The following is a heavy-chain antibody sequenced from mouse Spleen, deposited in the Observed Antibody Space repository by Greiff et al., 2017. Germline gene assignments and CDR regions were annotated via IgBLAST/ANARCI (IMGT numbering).Heavy chain of an antibody. J-gene: IGHJ4*01. D-gene: IGHD2-4*01. CDR1: GYTFTSYG. V-gene: IGHV1-81*01. CDR3: ARRGYDYDVNAMDY. CDR2: IYPRSGNT. Sequence: QVQLKESGAELARPGASVKLSCKASGYTFTSYGISWVKQRTGQGLEWIGEIYPRSGNTYYNEKFKGKATLTADKSSSTAYMELRSLTSEDSAVYFCARRGYDYDVNAMDYWGQGTSVTVSS.